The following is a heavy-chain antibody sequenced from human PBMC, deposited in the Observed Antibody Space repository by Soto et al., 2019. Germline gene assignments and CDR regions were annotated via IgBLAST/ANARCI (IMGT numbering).Heavy chain of an antibody. CDR2: INPSGGST. D-gene: IGHD6-13*01. J-gene: IGHJ4*02. CDR1: GYTFTSYY. Sequence: QVQLVQSGAEVKKPGASVKVSCKASGYTFTSYYMHWVRQAPGQGLEWMGIINPSGGSTSYAQKFQGRVXMTKDXXTSTVYMELSSLRSEDTAVYYCARDIAAAGTVRDYWGQGTLVTVSS. V-gene: IGHV1-46*01. CDR3: ARDIAAAGTVRDY.